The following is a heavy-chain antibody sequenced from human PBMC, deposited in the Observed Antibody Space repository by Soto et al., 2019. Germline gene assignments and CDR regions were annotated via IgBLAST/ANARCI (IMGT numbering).Heavy chain of an antibody. Sequence: EGSLRLSCAASGFTFSSYTMHWVRQAPGKGLEWVSSISTSSTYRYIADSVTGRFTISRDNAQNSLYLQMTSLRAEDTAVYYCARDGSGAAANPYYDYWGQVPRVTVST. D-gene: IGHD2-2*01. CDR2: ISTSSTYR. CDR3: ARDGSGAAANPYYDY. V-gene: IGHV3-21*04. CDR1: GFTFSSYT. J-gene: IGHJ4*02.